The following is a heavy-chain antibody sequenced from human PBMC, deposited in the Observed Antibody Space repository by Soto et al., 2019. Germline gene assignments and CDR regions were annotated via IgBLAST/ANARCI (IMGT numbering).Heavy chain of an antibody. J-gene: IGHJ5*02. CDR2: IYIGGGT. CDR1: GFAVGSNY. Sequence: EVQLVESGGGLVRPGGSVRLSCAASGFAVGSNYVSWVRQAPGKGLEWVSLIYIGGGTHYADSVKGRFTISRDNSKNTLYLQMNSLRAEDTAVYHCTRGFCNSSSCYANWFDPWGQGTLVTVSS. CDR3: TRGFCNSSSCYANWFDP. V-gene: IGHV3-66*01. D-gene: IGHD2-2*01.